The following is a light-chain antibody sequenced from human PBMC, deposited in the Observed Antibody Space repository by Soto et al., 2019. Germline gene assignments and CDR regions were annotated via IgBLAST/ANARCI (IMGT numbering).Light chain of an antibody. J-gene: IGLJ2*01. CDR1: SSNIGAGFD. CDR3: QSYDSGQRWV. CDR2: ANT. Sequence: QSVLTQPPSVSGAPGQRVTISCTGTSSNIGAGFDVNWYQQLPGTAPKLLIYANTSRPSVVPDRFSGSKSGTSASPAIAVQQAEEDADYYCQSYDSGQRWVFGGGTKLTVL. V-gene: IGLV1-40*01.